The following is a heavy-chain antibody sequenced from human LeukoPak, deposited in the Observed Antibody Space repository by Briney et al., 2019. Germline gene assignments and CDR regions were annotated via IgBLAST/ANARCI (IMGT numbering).Heavy chain of an antibody. D-gene: IGHD3-10*01. Sequence: GGSLRLSCAASGFTLSSYAMSWVRQAPGKGLEWVSSISASGGSTNYADSVKGRFTISRDNSKNSVYLQMHSLRAKVSAVYYCAKVMTGSKRLTMVRGVIIKTAGLYYMDVWGKGTTVTVSS. CDR1: GFTLSSYA. CDR2: ISASGGST. CDR3: AKVMTGSKRLTMVRGVIIKTAGLYYMDV. V-gene: IGHV3-23*01. J-gene: IGHJ6*03.